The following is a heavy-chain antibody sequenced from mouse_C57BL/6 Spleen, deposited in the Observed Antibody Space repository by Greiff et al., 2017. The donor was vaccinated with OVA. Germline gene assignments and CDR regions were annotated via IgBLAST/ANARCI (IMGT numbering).Heavy chain of an antibody. CDR3: ARSRSFTTVEGDY. V-gene: IGHV1-59*01. CDR2: IDPSDSYT. J-gene: IGHJ2*01. CDR1: GYTFTSYW. D-gene: IGHD1-1*01. Sequence: QVQLKQPGAELVRPGTSVKLSCKASGYTFTSYWMHWVKQRPGQGLEWIGVIDPSDSYTNYNQKFKGKATLTVDTSSSTAYMQLSSLTSEDSAVYYCARSRSFTTVEGDYWGQGTTLTVSS.